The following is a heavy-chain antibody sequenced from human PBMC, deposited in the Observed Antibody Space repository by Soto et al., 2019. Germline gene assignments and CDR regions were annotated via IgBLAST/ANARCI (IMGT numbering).Heavy chain of an antibody. V-gene: IGHV1-3*01. D-gene: IGHD3-10*01. CDR2: INAGNGNT. J-gene: IGHJ3*02. Sequence: ASVKVSCKASGYTFTSYAMHWVRQAPGQRLEWMGWINAGNGNTKYSQKFQGRVTITRDTSASTAYMELGSLRSEGTAVDYCAGAGGSLWFGEGANDAFDIWGQGTMVTVSS. CDR3: AGAGGSLWFGEGANDAFDI. CDR1: GYTFTSYA.